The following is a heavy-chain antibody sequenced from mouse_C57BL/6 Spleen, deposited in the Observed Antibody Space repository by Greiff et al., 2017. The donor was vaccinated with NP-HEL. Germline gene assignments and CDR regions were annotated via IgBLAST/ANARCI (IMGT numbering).Heavy chain of an antibody. CDR2: IDPSDSDT. Sequence: QVQLQQPGAELVRPGSSVKLSCKASGYTFTSYWMHWVKQRPIQGLEWIGNIDPSDSDTHYNQKFKDKATLTVDKSSSTAYMQLSSLTSEDSAVYYCARRGSFITTVVADWYFDVWGTGTTVTVSS. CDR1: GYTFTSYW. D-gene: IGHD1-1*01. V-gene: IGHV1-52*01. CDR3: ARRGSFITTVVADWYFDV. J-gene: IGHJ1*03.